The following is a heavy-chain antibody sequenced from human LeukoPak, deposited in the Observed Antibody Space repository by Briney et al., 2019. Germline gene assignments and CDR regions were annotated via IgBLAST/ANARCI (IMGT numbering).Heavy chain of an antibody. J-gene: IGHJ5*02. CDR1: GGSISSYY. D-gene: IGHD2-2*01. CDR3: ATGAAAYWFDP. V-gene: IGHV4-4*07. Sequence: PSETLSLTCTVSGGSISSYYWSWIRQPAGKGLEWIGRIYTSGSTNYNPSLKSRVTISVDKSKNQFSLKLSSVTAADTAVYYCATGAAAYWFDPWGQGTLVTVSS. CDR2: IYTSGST.